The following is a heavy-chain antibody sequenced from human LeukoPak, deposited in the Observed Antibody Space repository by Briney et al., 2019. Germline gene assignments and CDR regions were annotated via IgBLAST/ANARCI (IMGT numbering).Heavy chain of an antibody. Sequence: GGSLRLSCAASGFTFSSYWMSWVRQAPGQGLEWVANIKQDGSEKYYVDSVKGRFTISRDNAKNSLFLQMSSLRAEDTAVYFCARGVPSGVDYFDYWGQGTLVTVSS. CDR1: GFTFSSYW. V-gene: IGHV3-7*01. CDR2: IKQDGSEK. CDR3: ARGVPSGVDYFDY. J-gene: IGHJ4*02. D-gene: IGHD6-19*01.